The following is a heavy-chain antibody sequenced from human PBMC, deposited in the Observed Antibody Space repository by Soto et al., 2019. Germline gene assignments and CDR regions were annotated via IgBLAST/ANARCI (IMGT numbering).Heavy chain of an antibody. CDR1: GFTFSSYW. CDR2: IREDGGEK. V-gene: IGHV3-7*05. J-gene: IGHJ3*01. CDR3: AQYRTRPSF. D-gene: IGHD3-16*02. Sequence: PGGSLRLSCAVSGFTFSSYWMTWVRQAPGKGLEWVANIREDGGEKNIVDSVKGRFTISRDNAKNSLYLEMNDLRAEDTAVYYCAQYRTRPSFWGQGTMVTVSS.